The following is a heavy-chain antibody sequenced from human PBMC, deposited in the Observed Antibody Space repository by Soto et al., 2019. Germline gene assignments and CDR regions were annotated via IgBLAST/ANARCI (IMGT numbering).Heavy chain of an antibody. Sequence: QVQLQQWGAGLLKPSETLSLTCAVYGGSFSGYYWSWIRQPPGKGLEWIGEINHSGSTNYNPSLKSRVTISVDTSKNQFSLKLSSVTAADTAVYYCARGPSYYSQAYWFDPWGQGTLVTVSS. CDR1: GGSFSGYY. V-gene: IGHV4-34*01. CDR3: ARGPSYYSQAYWFDP. J-gene: IGHJ5*02. D-gene: IGHD3-10*01. CDR2: INHSGST.